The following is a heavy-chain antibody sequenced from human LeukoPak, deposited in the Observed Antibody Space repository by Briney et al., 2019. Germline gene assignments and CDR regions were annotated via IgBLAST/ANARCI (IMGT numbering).Heavy chain of an antibody. V-gene: IGHV3-23*01. J-gene: IGHJ3*02. CDR2: ISGSGGST. CDR3: AREYTGSYHTFDI. CDR1: GFTFSSYA. Sequence: GGSLRLSCAASGFTFSSYAMSWVRQAPGKGLEWVSAISGSGGSTYYADSVQGRFTISRDNAKNSLYLQMNSLRDEDTAVYYCAREYTGSYHTFDIWGQGTMVTVSS. D-gene: IGHD1-26*01.